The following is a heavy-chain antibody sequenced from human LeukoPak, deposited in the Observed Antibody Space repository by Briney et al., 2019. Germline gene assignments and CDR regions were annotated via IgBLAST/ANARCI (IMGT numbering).Heavy chain of an antibody. Sequence: PGGSLRLSCAASGFTFSSYGMHWVRQAPGKGLEWVAVIWYDGSNKYYADSVKGRFTISRDNSKNTLYLQMNSLRAEDTAVYYCASATYYYDSSGYYASARNSHAFDIWGQGTMVTVSS. J-gene: IGHJ3*02. V-gene: IGHV3-33*01. CDR2: IWYDGSNK. CDR3: ASATYYYDSSGYYASARNSHAFDI. CDR1: GFTFSSYG. D-gene: IGHD3-22*01.